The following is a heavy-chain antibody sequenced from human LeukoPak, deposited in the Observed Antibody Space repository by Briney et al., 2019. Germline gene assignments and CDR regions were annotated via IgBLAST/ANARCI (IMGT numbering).Heavy chain of an antibody. D-gene: IGHD6-6*01. Sequence: GEALKISCRGSGYSFTSYWIGWVRQMPGKGLEWMGIIYPGDSDTRYSPSFQGQVTISADKSISTAYLQWSSLKASDTAMYYCARVPLEYSSSSPLDYWGQGTLVTVSS. V-gene: IGHV5-51*01. J-gene: IGHJ4*02. CDR1: GYSFTSYW. CDR2: IYPGDSDT. CDR3: ARVPLEYSSSSPLDY.